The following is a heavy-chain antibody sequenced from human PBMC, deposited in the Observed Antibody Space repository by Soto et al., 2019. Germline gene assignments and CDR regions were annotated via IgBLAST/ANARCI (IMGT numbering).Heavy chain of an antibody. Sequence: QVQLVQSGAEVKKPGSSVKVSCKASGGPFSSYAISWVRQAPGQGLEWMGGIIPIFGTANYAQKFQGSVTITADESTSTAYMELSSLRSADTAVYYCARDPRTENYSSFDIWGQGTMVTVSS. CDR1: GGPFSSYA. D-gene: IGHD3-10*01. CDR3: ARDPRTENYSSFDI. CDR2: IIPIFGTA. J-gene: IGHJ3*02. V-gene: IGHV1-69*01.